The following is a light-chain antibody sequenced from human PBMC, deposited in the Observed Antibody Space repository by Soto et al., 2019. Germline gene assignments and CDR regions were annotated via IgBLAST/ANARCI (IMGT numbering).Light chain of an antibody. J-gene: IGKJ1*01. Sequence: DIQITQSPSSLSASVGDRVTITCRASQSISSYLNWYQQKPGKAPKLLIYAASSLQSGVPSRFRGSRSGTEFTLTVSSLQPEDFATYYCLQDHDDSWTFGQGTKVDI. CDR1: QSISSY. CDR3: LQDHDDSWT. CDR2: AAS. V-gene: IGKV1-39*01.